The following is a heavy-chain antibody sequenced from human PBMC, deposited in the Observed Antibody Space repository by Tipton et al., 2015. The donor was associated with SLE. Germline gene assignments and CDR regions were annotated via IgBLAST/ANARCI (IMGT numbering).Heavy chain of an antibody. CDR1: GGSFSGYY. J-gene: IGHJ3*02. V-gene: IGHV4-34*01. D-gene: IGHD7-27*01. CDR3: ARVSPSGRAFEI. Sequence: TLSLTCAVYGGSFSGYYWSWIRQPPGKGLEWIGEINHSGSTNYNPSLKSRVTISVDTSKNQFSLKLSSVTAADTAVYYCARVSPSGRAFEIWGKGTMVTVPS. CDR2: INHSGST.